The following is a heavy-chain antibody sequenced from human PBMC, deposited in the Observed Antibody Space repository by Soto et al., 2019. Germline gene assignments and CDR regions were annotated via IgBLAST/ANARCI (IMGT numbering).Heavy chain of an antibody. J-gene: IGHJ4*02. CDR2: VGGSGDST. V-gene: IGHV3-23*01. D-gene: IGHD2-15*01. CDR3: AKSPLGYCSGGSCFPPRYFDY. Sequence: EVQLLDSGGGLVQPGGSLRLSCAASGFTFSNYAMSWVRQAPGKGLEWVSGVGGSGDSTYYADSVKGRFTISRDNSKDTMYLQINSLRAEDTAVYYCAKSPLGYCSGGSCFPPRYFDYWGQGTLVTVSS. CDR1: GFTFSNYA.